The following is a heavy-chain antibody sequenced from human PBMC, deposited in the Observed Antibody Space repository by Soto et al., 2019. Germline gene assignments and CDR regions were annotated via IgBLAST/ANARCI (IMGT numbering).Heavy chain of an antibody. V-gene: IGHV1-8*01. Sequence: GASVKVSCKASGYTFTSYDINWVRQATEQGLEWMGWMNPNSGNTGYAQKFQGRVTMTRNTSISTAYMELSSLRSEDTAVYYCARVGDIVVVPAATPPGSYDSFDIWGQGTMVTVSS. D-gene: IGHD2-2*01. CDR3: ARVGDIVVVPAATPPGSYDSFDI. CDR2: MNPNSGNT. J-gene: IGHJ3*02. CDR1: GYTFTSYD.